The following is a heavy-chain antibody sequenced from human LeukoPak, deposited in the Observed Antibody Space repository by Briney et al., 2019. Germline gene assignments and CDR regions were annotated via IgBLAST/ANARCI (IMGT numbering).Heavy chain of an antibody. V-gene: IGHV4-4*07. CDR1: GGSISSYH. J-gene: IGHJ4*02. D-gene: IGHD3-16*01. CDR3: ARGGGEFDY. CDR2: IYTSGST. Sequence: SETLSHTRAVSGGSISSYHWSWIRPPAGRGLEWMGRIYTSGSTNYTPSLKSRVTMSVDTSKNRSSLKLSSVTAAHTAVYYCARGGGEFDYWGQGTLVTVSS.